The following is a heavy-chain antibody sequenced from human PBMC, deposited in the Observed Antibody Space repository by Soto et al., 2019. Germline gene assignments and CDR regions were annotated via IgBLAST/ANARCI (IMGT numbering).Heavy chain of an antibody. V-gene: IGHV1-2*02. CDR2: INPNSGGT. J-gene: IGHJ4*02. D-gene: IGHD3-22*01. CDR1: GYTFTGYY. Sequence: GASVKVSCKASGYTFTGYYMHWVRQAPGQGLEWMGWINPNSGGTNYAQKFQGRVTMTRDTSISTAYMELSRLRSEDTAVYYCARATDSASYYYDSSGYYYPYWGQGTLVTVSS. CDR3: ARATDSASYYYDSSGYYYPY.